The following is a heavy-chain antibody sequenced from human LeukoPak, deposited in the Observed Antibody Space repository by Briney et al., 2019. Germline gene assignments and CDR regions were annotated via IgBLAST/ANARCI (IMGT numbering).Heavy chain of an antibody. CDR1: GFTFSSYG. Sequence: GGSLRLSCAASGFTFSSYGMHWVCQAPGKGLEWVAVISYDGSNKYYADSVKGRFTISRDNSKNTLYLQMNSLRAEDTAVYYCAKSLCTTGTTGFDYWGQGTLVTVSS. J-gene: IGHJ4*02. CDR2: ISYDGSNK. CDR3: AKSLCTTGTTGFDY. D-gene: IGHD1-1*01. V-gene: IGHV3-30*18.